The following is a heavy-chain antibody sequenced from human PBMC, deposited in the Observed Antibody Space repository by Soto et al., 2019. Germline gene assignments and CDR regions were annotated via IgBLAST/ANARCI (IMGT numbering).Heavy chain of an antibody. V-gene: IGHV4-34*01. J-gene: IGHJ6*02. CDR3: ARAGHYYGSGSATPYYYYGMDV. CDR2: INHSGST. D-gene: IGHD3-10*01. Sequence: ASETLSLTCAVYGGSFSGYYWSWIRQPPGKGLEWIGEINHSGSTNYNPSLKSRVTISVDTSKNQFSLKLSSVTAADTAVYYCARAGHYYGSGSATPYYYYGMDVWGQGTTVTVSS. CDR1: GGSFSGYY.